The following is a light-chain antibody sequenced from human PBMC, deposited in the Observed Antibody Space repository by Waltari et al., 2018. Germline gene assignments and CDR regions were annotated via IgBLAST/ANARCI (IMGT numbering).Light chain of an antibody. CDR2: QDT. CDR1: KSGDTY. Sequence: SYELTQPPSVSVSPAQTASITCSGDKSGDTYACWYQQKPGQSPVLVIYQDTKRPSGIPERFSGSNSGNTATLTISGTQAMDEADYYCQAWDSSTVVFGGGTKLTVL. V-gene: IGLV3-1*01. CDR3: QAWDSSTVV. J-gene: IGLJ2*01.